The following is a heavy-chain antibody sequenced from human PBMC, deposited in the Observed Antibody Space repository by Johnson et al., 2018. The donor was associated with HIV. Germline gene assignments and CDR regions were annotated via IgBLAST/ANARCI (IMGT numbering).Heavy chain of an antibody. CDR1: GFTFSSYG. CDR2: IRYDGSNT. J-gene: IGHJ3*02. D-gene: IGHD5-18*01. V-gene: IGHV3-30*02. CDR3: ARVTHIQLWANDAFDI. Sequence: QEQLVESGGGVVQPGRSLRLSCVTSGFTFSSYGMHWVRQAPGKGLEWVAFIRYDGSNTYYADSVKGRFTISRDNSKNTLYLQMNSLRAEDTAVYYCARVTHIQLWANDAFDIWGQGTMVTVSS.